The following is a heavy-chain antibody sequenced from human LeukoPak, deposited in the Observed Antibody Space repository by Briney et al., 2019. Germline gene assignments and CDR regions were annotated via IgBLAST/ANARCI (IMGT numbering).Heavy chain of an antibody. V-gene: IGHV3-23*01. CDR1: GFTFSSYA. Sequence: GGSLRLSCAASGFTFSSYAMSWVRQAPGKGLEWVSGISGSGDSTYYADSVKGRFIISRDNSKNTLYLQMNSLRAEDTAFYYCTRGAGSGWYFFYTSWGQGTLVTVSS. D-gene: IGHD6-19*01. CDR2: ISGSGDST. J-gene: IGHJ5*02. CDR3: TRGAGSGWYFFYTS.